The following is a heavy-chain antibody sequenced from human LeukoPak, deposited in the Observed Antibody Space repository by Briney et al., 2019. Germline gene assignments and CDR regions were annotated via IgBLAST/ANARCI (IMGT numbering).Heavy chain of an antibody. CDR3: ARTTSFTASGYDY. J-gene: IGHJ4*02. D-gene: IGHD6-25*01. V-gene: IGHV1-8*03. Sequence: ASVKVSCEASGYTFTNYHINWVRQATGQGVEWMGWMNPNNGDSGYAQKFQGRVAITRDTSISTSYMELRSLSSDDTAVYFCARTTSFTASGYDYWGQGTLVTVSS. CDR1: GYTFTNYH. CDR2: MNPNNGDS.